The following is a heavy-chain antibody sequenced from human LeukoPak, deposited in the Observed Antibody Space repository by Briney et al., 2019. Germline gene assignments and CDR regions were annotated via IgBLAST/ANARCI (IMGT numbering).Heavy chain of an antibody. Sequence: ASVTVSCTVSGYTLTELSMHWVRQAPGKGLEWMGGFDPEDGETIYAQKFQGRVTMTEDTSTDTAYMELSSLRSEDTAVYYCATDLHYDSSGYYYPLDYWGQGTLVTVSS. V-gene: IGHV1-24*01. CDR1: GYTLTELS. CDR2: FDPEDGET. D-gene: IGHD3-22*01. J-gene: IGHJ4*02. CDR3: ATDLHYDSSGYYYPLDY.